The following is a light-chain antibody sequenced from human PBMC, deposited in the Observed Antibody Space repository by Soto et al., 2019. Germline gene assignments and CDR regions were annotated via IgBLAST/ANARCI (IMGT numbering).Light chain of an antibody. J-gene: IGKJ2*01. V-gene: IGKV3-20*01. CDR3: QQYGASTPT. CDR2: GVS. Sequence: EIVLTQFPGTLSLSPGGRATLSCRASQSISGDSLAWYRQKLGQPPRLLIYGVSNRATGLPDRFSGGGSGTDFTLSISRLEPQDSAVYFCQQYGASTPTFGQGTRLEI. CDR1: QSISGDS.